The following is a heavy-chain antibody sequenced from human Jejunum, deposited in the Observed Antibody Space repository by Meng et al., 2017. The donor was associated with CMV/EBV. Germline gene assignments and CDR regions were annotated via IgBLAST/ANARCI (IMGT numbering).Heavy chain of an antibody. CDR1: FTFSDYY. D-gene: IGHD2-21*02. CDR2: ISTGGSAK. Sequence: FTFSDYYMFWVRQAPGKGLEWVVYISTGGSAKDYADSVKGRFTISRDNAKNSLYLQMNSLTADDTAVYYCARDHCGGDCYSGTSFDYWGQGTLVTVSS. V-gene: IGHV3-11*01. J-gene: IGHJ4*02. CDR3: ARDHCGGDCYSGTSFDY.